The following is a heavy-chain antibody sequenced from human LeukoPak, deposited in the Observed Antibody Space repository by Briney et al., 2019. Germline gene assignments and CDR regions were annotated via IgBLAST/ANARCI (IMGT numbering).Heavy chain of an antibody. CDR3: AKGSGEWLIPDPIDY. V-gene: IGHV3-9*03. D-gene: IGHD6-19*01. CDR1: GFTFDDYA. J-gene: IGHJ4*02. CDR2: ISWNSGSI. Sequence: PGGSLRLSCAASGFTFDDYAMHWVRQAPGKGLEWVSGISWNSGSIGYADSVKGRFTISRDNAKNSLYLQMNSLRAEDMALYYCAKGSGEWLIPDPIDYWGQGTLVTVSP.